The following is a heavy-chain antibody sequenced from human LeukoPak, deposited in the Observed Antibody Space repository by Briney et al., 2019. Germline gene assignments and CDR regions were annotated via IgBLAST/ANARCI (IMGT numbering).Heavy chain of an antibody. Sequence: GGSLRLSCAPSGFTFSSYWMHWVRQAPGKGLDWVSYISRGGDAIYYEDSVKGRFTISRDNAKNSLYLQMNSLRDEDTAVYYCARKLGYCSGGTCYTPSRNAFDIWGQGTMVTVSS. CDR1: GFTFSSYW. D-gene: IGHD2-15*01. V-gene: IGHV3-48*02. CDR3: ARKLGYCSGGTCYTPSRNAFDI. CDR2: ISRGGDAI. J-gene: IGHJ3*02.